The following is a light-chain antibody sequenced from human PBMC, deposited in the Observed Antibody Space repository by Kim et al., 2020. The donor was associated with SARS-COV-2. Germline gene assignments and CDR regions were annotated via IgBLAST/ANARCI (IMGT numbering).Light chain of an antibody. V-gene: IGKV1-27*01. CDR2: AAT. CDR1: QGISNY. CDR3: QKYNTAPWT. Sequence: ASVGDGVTITCRASQGISNYLAWYQQKPGKPPKLLIYAATTLQLGVSSRFSGSGSGTAFTLTISDLQPEDVATYYCQKYNTAPWTFGHVTKVEIK. J-gene: IGKJ1*01.